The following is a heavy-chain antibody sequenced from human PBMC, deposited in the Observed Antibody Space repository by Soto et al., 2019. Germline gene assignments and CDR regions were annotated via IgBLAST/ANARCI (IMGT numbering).Heavy chain of an antibody. J-gene: IGHJ6*02. V-gene: IGHV3-23*01. CDR2: ISGSVGST. CDR1: GFSFSSYS. CDR3: AKGPDLVVPDGMDV. Sequence: XVCLRLSCAACGFSFSSYSMSGVRQAPGKGLEWVSAISGSVGSTYYADSVKGRFTISRDNSKNTLYLQMNSLRAEDTAVYYCAKGPDLVVPDGMDVWGQGTTVTVYS. D-gene: IGHD2-2*01.